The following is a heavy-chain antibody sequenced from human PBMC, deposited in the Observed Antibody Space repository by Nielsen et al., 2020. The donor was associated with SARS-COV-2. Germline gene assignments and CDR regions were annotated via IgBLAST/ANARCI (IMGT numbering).Heavy chain of an antibody. CDR2: IYYSGST. CDR3: ASLPVVPAAISSYGSYYFDY. Sequence: WIRQPPGKGLEWIGYIYYSGSTYYNPSLKSRVTISVDTSTNQFSLKLSSVTAADTAVYYCASLPVVPAAISSYGSYYFDYWGQGTLVTVSS. J-gene: IGHJ4*02. V-gene: IGHV4-30-4*01. D-gene: IGHD2-2*02.